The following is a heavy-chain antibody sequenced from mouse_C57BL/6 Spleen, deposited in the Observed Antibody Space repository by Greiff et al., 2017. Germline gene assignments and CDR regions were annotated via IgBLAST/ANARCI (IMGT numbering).Heavy chain of an antibody. CDR1: GFTFSDYG. CDR2: ISSGSSTI. V-gene: IGHV5-17*01. Sequence: EVKLVESGGGLVKPGGSLKLSCAASGFTFSDYGMHWVRQAPEKGLEWVAYISSGSSTIYYADTVKGRFTISRENAKNTLFLQMTSLRSEDTAMHYCAWGDYGSSFCWYFVVWGTGTTVTVSS. D-gene: IGHD1-1*01. J-gene: IGHJ1*03. CDR3: AWGDYGSSFCWYFVV.